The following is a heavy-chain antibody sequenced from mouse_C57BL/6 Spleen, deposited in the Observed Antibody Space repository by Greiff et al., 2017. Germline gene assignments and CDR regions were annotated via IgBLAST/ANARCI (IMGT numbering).Heavy chain of an antibody. J-gene: IGHJ4*01. Sequence: VQLKESGAELVRPGASVKLSCTASGFNFKDDYMHWVKQRPEQGLEWIGWIDPGNGDTEYASKFQGKATITADTSSNTAYLQLSSLTSENTAVYYCTAPLRYDGRRDYAMDYWGQGTSVTVSS. CDR2: IDPGNGDT. CDR1: GFNFKDDY. D-gene: IGHD1-1*01. CDR3: TAPLRYDGRRDYAMDY. V-gene: IGHV14-4*01.